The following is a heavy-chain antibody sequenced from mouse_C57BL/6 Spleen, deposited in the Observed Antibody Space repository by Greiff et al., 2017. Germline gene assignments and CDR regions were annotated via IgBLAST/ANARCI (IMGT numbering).Heavy chain of an antibody. J-gene: IGHJ3*01. CDR3: TAPYYYGREAWFAY. CDR2: IDPENGDT. Sequence: EVQLQQSGAELVRPGASVKLSCTASGFNFKDDYMHWVKQRPEQGLEWIGWIDPENGDTEYASKFQGKATITADTSSNTAYLQLSSLTSEDTAVYYCTAPYYYGREAWFAYWGQGTLVTVSA. V-gene: IGHV14-4*01. CDR1: GFNFKDDY. D-gene: IGHD1-1*01.